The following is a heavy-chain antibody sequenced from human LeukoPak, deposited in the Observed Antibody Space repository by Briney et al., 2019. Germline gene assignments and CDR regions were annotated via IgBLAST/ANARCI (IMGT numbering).Heavy chain of an antibody. Sequence: PSETLSLTCTVSGGSISSYYWSWIRQPAGKGLEWIGRIYTSGSTTYNPSLKSRVTMSVDTSKNQFSLKLSSVTAADTAVYYCARESPGYSSGWYWFDYWGQGTLVTVSS. CDR3: ARESPGYSSGWYWFDY. J-gene: IGHJ4*02. V-gene: IGHV4-4*07. CDR1: GGSISSYY. D-gene: IGHD6-19*01. CDR2: IYTSGST.